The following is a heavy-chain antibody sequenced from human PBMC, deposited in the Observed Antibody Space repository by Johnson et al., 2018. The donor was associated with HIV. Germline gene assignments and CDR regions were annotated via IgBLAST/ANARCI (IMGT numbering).Heavy chain of an antibody. Sequence: VQLVESGGGLVQPGRSLRLSCAASGFTFDDYAMHWVRQAPGKGLEWVSGISWNSGSIGYADSVKGRFTISRDNSKNTLYLQMNSLRAEDTAVYYCAKGGGLLSAFDIWGHGTRVTVSS. CDR1: GFTFDDYA. V-gene: IGHV3-9*01. CDR3: AKGGGLLSAFDI. J-gene: IGHJ3*02. CDR2: ISWNSGSI. D-gene: IGHD2-2*01.